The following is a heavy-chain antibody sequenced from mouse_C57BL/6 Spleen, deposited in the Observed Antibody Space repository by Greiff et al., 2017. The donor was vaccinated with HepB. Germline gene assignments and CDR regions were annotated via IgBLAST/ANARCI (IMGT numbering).Heavy chain of an antibody. CDR1: GFNINDYY. J-gene: IGHJ4*01. Sequence: VQLQQSGAELVRPGASVKLSCTASGFNINDYYMTWVKQRPDQGLAWIGRIDPEDGDTDYDPKFQGKATMTADTSYNTAYLQLSSLTSEDTAVYYCTTKVVTTRAMDYWGQGTSVTVSS. V-gene: IGHV14-1*01. CDR3: TTKVVTTRAMDY. D-gene: IGHD2-2*01. CDR2: IDPEDGDT.